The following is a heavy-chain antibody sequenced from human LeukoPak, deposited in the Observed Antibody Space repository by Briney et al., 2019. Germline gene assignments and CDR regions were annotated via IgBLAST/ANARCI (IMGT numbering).Heavy chain of an antibody. J-gene: IGHJ6*02. CDR1: GGSISSYY. CDR2: IYYSGST. Sequence: SETLSLTCTVPGGSISSYYWSWIRQPPGKGLEWIGYIYYSGSTNYNPSLKSRVTISVDTSKNQFSLKLSSVTAADTAVYYCARDRRYYGSGSYYFVLDVWGQGTTVTVSS. V-gene: IGHV4-59*01. D-gene: IGHD3-10*01. CDR3: ARDRRYYGSGSYYFVLDV.